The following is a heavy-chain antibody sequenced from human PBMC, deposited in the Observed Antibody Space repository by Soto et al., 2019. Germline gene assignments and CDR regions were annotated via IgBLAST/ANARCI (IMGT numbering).Heavy chain of an antibody. CDR2: ITSNSDRI. V-gene: IGHV3-23*01. D-gene: IGHD3-16*01. Sequence: LRLSCAASGLRFSNYAMSWVRQAPGKGLEWVSSITSNSDRIHFADSVKGRFTISRDNSKNTLYLQLNSLRDEDTAVYYCTNGPLITGDSWGQGTLVTVSS. CDR1: GLRFSNYA. J-gene: IGHJ5*01. CDR3: TNGPLITGDS.